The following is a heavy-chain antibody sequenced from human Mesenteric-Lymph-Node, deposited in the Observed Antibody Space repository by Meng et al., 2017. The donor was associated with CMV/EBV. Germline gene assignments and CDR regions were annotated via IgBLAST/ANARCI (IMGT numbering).Heavy chain of an antibody. CDR1: GFSFSNYW. CDR2: ISGSGTFT. D-gene: IGHD1-26*01. Sequence: GESLKISCEASGFSFSNYWMSWVRQAPGKGLEWVSDISGSGTFTYYADSVRGRFTISRDNAKNTLNLQMNSLRAEDTAVYYCAKGDVGILPPTINYWGQGILVTVSS. V-gene: IGHV3-23*01. CDR3: AKGDVGILPPTINY. J-gene: IGHJ4*02.